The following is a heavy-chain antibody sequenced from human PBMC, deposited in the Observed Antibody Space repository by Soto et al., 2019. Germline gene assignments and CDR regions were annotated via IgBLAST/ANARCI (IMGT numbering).Heavy chain of an antibody. D-gene: IGHD2-8*02. CDR1: GGSFSGYY. CDR3: ARDKITGLFDY. J-gene: IGHJ4*02. CDR2: INHSGST. Sequence: SETLSLSCAVYGGSFSGYYWTWIRQPPGTGMKWIGEINHSGSTNYNPSLKSRVTISVDTSKNQFSLKLTSVSAADTAVYYCARDKITGLFDYWGQGTLVTVSS. V-gene: IGHV4-34*01.